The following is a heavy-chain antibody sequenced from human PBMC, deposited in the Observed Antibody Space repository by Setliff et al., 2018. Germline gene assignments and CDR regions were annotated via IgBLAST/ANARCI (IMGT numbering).Heavy chain of an antibody. J-gene: IGHJ4*02. Sequence: GASVKVSCKASGYTFTSYGFSWVRQAPGQGLEWMGWISVYNGKTKYAQKFQGRVTMTTDTSTRTAYMEVTSLRSDDTAVYYCATEKFPGDWGDYWGQGTLVTVS. D-gene: IGHD2-21*01. CDR2: ISVYNGKT. V-gene: IGHV1-18*01. CDR1: GYTFTSYG. CDR3: ATEKFPGDWGDY.